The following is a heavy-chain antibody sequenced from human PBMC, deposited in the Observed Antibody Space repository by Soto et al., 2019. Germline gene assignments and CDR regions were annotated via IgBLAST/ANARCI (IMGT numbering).Heavy chain of an antibody. CDR2: ITGSSGRT. Sequence: GGSLRLSCAASGFTFSNYAMNWVRQAPGKGLEWVTGITGSSGRTFYADNVKGRFTISRDNSKNTVYMKMNSVRADDTAVYYCAKEYTSTSRGSFDYWGQGALVTVSS. D-gene: IGHD1-26*01. CDR1: GFTFSNYA. V-gene: IGHV3-23*01. J-gene: IGHJ4*02. CDR3: AKEYTSTSRGSFDY.